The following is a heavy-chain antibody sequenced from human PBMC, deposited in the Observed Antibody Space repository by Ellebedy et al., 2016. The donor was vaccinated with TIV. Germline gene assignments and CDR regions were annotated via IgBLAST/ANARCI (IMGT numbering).Heavy chain of an antibody. CDR3: AKDAGSEDYYPFLSFYYDL. Sequence: GGSLRLSXAPSEFTFDAYGMHWVRQAPGKGLEWVAVISCDGTNKYYADSVKGRFTISRDNSKNTVYLQMNSLRVEDTAVYYCAKDAGSEDYYPFLSFYYDLWGQGALVTVSS. CDR1: EFTFDAYG. J-gene: IGHJ4*02. V-gene: IGHV3-30*18. D-gene: IGHD2/OR15-2a*01. CDR2: ISCDGTNK.